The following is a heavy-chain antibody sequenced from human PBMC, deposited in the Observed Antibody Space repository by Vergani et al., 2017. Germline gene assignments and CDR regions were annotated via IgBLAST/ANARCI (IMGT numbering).Heavy chain of an antibody. CDR1: GYTFTSYD. D-gene: IGHD5/OR15-5a*01. CDR3: ASVYYYYDGMDV. V-gene: IGHV1-8*01. J-gene: IGHJ6*02. Sequence: QVQLVQSGAEVKKPGASVKVSCKASGYTFTSYDINWVRQATGQGLEWMGWINPHSGNTGNAQKFQGRVTLTRNTSISTAYMELSSLRSEDTAVYYCASVYYYYDGMDVWGQGTTVTVSS. CDR2: INPHSGNT.